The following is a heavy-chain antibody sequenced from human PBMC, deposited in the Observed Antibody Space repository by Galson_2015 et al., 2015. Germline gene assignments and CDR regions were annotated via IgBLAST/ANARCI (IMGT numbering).Heavy chain of an antibody. CDR3: ARAHSSYYYYYGMDV. Sequence: LSLTCTVSGGSVSSGSYYWSWIRQPPGKGLEWIGNIYYSGSTNYNPSLKSRVTISVDTSKNQFSLKLSSVTAADTAVYYCARAHSSYYYYYGMDVWGQGTTVTVSS. D-gene: IGHD6-13*01. J-gene: IGHJ6*02. CDR2: IYYSGST. V-gene: IGHV4-61*01. CDR1: GGSVSSGSYY.